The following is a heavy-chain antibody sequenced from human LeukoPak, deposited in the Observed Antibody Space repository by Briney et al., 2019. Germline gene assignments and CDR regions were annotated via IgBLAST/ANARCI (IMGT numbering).Heavy chain of an antibody. CDR3: ARDRVNWNGVGGLFDY. J-gene: IGHJ4*02. CDR2: IYSGGST. D-gene: IGHD1-1*01. Sequence: ETLSLTCAVYGGSFSGYYWSWVRQAPGKGLVWVSVIYSGGSTSYADSVKGRFTFSRDNSKNTLYLQMNSLRAEDTAVYYCARDRVNWNGVGGLFDYWGQGTLVTVSS. V-gene: IGHV3-53*01. CDR1: GGSFSGYY.